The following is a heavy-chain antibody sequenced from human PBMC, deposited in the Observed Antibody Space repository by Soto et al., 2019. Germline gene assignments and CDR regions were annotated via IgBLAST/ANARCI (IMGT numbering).Heavy chain of an antibody. D-gene: IGHD4-17*01. CDR2: IYYSGST. V-gene: IGHV4-59*01. CDR1: GGSISSYY. CDR3: ARGPMDLYGDLDY. J-gene: IGHJ4*02. Sequence: PWETLSLTCTVSGGSISSYYWSWIRQPPGKGLEWIGYIYYSGSTNYNPSLKSRVTISVDTSKNQFSLKLSSVTAADTAVYYCARGPMDLYGDLDYWGQGTLVTVSS.